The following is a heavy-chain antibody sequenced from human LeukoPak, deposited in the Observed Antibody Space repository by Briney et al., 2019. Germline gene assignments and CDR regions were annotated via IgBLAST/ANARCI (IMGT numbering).Heavy chain of an antibody. J-gene: IGHJ4*02. Sequence: SQTLSLTCTVSGGSISSGSYYWSWIRQPAGKGLEWIGRIYTSGSTNYNPSLKSRVTISVDTSKNQFSLKLSSVTAADTAVYYCARDGVLALGYWGQGTLVTVSS. CDR2: IYTSGST. CDR1: GGSISSGSYY. D-gene: IGHD2-8*01. V-gene: IGHV4-61*02. CDR3: ARDGVLALGY.